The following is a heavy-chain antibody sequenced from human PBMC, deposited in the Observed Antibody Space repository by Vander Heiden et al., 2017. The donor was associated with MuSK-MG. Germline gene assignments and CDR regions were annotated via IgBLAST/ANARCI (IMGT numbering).Heavy chain of an antibody. Sequence: EVQLVESGGGLVKPGGSLRLSCAASGFTFSSYSMNWVRQAPGKGLEWVSSISSSSSYIYYADSVKGRFTIARDNAKNSLYLQMNRLRAEDTAVYYCARDGKWQYQLLQNPHDAFDIWGQGTMVTVSS. CDR1: GFTFSSYS. V-gene: IGHV3-21*01. CDR2: ISSSSSYI. J-gene: IGHJ3*02. CDR3: ARDGKWQYQLLQNPHDAFDI. D-gene: IGHD2-2*01.